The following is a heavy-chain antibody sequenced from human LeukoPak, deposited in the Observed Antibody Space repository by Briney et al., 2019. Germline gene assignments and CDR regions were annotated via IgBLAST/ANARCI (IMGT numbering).Heavy chain of an antibody. CDR1: GGSISGYY. J-gene: IGHJ4*02. CDR3: ARVKVGTATSLDY. CDR2: IYSSGST. Sequence: SETLSLTCTVSGGSISGYYWSWIRQPARKGLEWIGRIYSSGSTNYNPSLTSRVTMSVDTSKNHFSLKLNSVTAADTAVYYCARVKVGTATSLDYWGQGTLVTISS. D-gene: IGHD2-15*01. V-gene: IGHV4-4*07.